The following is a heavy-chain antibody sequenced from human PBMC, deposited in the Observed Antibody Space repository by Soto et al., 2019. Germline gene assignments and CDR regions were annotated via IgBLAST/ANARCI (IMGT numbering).Heavy chain of an antibody. V-gene: IGHV1-58*01. CDR2: IVVGSGNT. CDR1: GFTFTSSA. CDR3: AAGSRQGTNWFDP. Sequence: SVKVSCKASGFTFTSSAVQWVRQARGQRLEWIGWIVVGSGNTNYAQKFQERVTITRDMSTSTAYMELSSLRSEDTAVYYCAAGSRQGTNWFDPWGQGTLVTVSS. J-gene: IGHJ5*02.